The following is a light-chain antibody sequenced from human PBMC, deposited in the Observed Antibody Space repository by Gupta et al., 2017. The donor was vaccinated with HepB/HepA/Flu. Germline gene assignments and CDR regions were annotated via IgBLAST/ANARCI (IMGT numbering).Light chain of an antibody. CDR3: QTWGTGIVV. V-gene: IGLV4-69*01. CDR1: SGHSSYA. J-gene: IGLJ2*01. Sequence: QLVLTQSPSASAPLGAPVKLPCTLSSGHSSYAIAWHQQQQEKGPRYLMKLNSDGSHSKGDGIPDRFSGASSGAERYLTISSLQSEDEADYYCQTWGTGIVVFGGGTKLTVL. CDR2: LNSDGSH.